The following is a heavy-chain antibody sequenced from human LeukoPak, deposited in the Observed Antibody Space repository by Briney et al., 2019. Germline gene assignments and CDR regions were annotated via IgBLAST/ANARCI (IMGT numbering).Heavy chain of an antibody. J-gene: IGHJ6*02. Sequence: GASVNVSFTVSGYTLTELSMHWVRQAPGKGLEWMGGFDPEDGETIYAQKFQGRVTMTEDTSTDTAYMELSSLRSEDTAVYYCATESPRLGVIHYYYGMDVWGQGTTVTVSS. D-gene: IGHD3-22*01. CDR3: ATESPRLGVIHYYYGMDV. V-gene: IGHV1-24*01. CDR1: GYTLTELS. CDR2: FDPEDGET.